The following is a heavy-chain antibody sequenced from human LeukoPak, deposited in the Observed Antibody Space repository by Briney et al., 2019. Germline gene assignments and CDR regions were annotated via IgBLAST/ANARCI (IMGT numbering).Heavy chain of an antibody. CDR3: ARDPARYYYDSSGYYDY. J-gene: IGHJ4*02. CDR1: GFTFSSYG. D-gene: IGHD3-22*01. Sequence: PGGSLRLSCAASGFTFSSYGMHWVRQAPGKGLEWVAVIWYDGSNKYYADSVKGRFTISRDNSKNTLYLQMNSLGAEDTAVYYCARDPARYYYDSSGYYDYWGQGTLVTVSS. V-gene: IGHV3-33*01. CDR2: IWYDGSNK.